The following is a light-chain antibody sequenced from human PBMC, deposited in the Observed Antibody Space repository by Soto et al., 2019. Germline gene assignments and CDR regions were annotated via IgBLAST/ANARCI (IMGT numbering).Light chain of an antibody. V-gene: IGKV3-15*01. CDR3: QHYNNWPPWT. CDR2: GAS. J-gene: IGKJ1*01. CDR1: QSVGSH. Sequence: EMILTHSPATLSLSPGETATLSCRASQSVGSHLAWYQQRPGQAPRLLIYGASSRATGIRARFSGSGSGTEFTLTISSLQSEDFAVYYCQHYNNWPPWTFGQGTKVDI.